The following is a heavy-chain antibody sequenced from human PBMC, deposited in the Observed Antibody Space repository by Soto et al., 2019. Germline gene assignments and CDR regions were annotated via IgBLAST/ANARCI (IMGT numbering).Heavy chain of an antibody. Sequence: QVQLVQSGAEVKKPGSSVKVSCKASGYTVTSYYMHWVRQAPGQGLEWMGIINPSGGSTSYAQKFQGRVTMTRDTSTITVYMELSSLRSEDTAVDYCARGLRLRLGELSHPYYWGQGTLVTVSS. J-gene: IGHJ4*02. CDR1: GYTVTSYY. D-gene: IGHD3-16*02. CDR2: INPSGGST. CDR3: ARGLRLRLGELSHPYY. V-gene: IGHV1-46*01.